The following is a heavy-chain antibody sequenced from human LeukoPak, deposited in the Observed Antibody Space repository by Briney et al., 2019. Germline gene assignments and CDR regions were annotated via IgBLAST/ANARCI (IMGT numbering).Heavy chain of an antibody. D-gene: IGHD3-22*01. CDR2: IYYSGST. J-gene: IGHJ4*02. CDR3: ARAANYDSSGYYYFDY. V-gene: IGHV4-39*07. Sequence: PSETLSLTCTVSGGSISSSSYYWGWIRQPPGKGLEWIGSIYYSGSTYYNPSLKSRVTISVDTSKNQFSLKLSSVTAADTAVYYCARAANYDSSGYYYFDYWGQGTLVTVSS. CDR1: GGSISSSSYY.